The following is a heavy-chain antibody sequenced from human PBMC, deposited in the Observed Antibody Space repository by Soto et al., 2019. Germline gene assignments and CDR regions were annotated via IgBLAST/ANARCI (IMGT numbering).Heavy chain of an antibody. CDR3: ATKSVSAAAGSWYFDY. J-gene: IGHJ4*02. D-gene: IGHD6-13*01. CDR2: FDPEDGET. CDR1: GYTLTELS. V-gene: IGHV1-24*01. Sequence: ASVKVSCKVSGYTLTELSMHWVRQAPGKGLEWMGGFDPEDGETIYAQKFQGRVTMTEDTSTDAAYMELSSLRSEDTAVYYCATKSVSAAAGSWYFDYWGQGTLVTVSS.